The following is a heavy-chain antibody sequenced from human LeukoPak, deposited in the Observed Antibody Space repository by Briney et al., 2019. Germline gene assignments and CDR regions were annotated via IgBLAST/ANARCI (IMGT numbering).Heavy chain of an antibody. D-gene: IGHD3-22*01. CDR3: VRARGYFVPDS. Sequence: PSETLSLTCTVSGDSFTKYYWNWIRQAPGKGLEWIGYVSGSGSTKYNPSLKSRVSMSADTSKNQLSLQLTSLSAADTAAYYCVRARGYFVPDSWGPGTLVTVSS. V-gene: IGHV4-59*01. CDR1: GDSFTKYY. CDR2: VSGSGST. J-gene: IGHJ4*02.